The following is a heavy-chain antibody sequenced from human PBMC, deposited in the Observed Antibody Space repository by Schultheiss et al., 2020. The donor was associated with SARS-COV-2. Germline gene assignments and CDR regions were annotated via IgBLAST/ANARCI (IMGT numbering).Heavy chain of an antibody. J-gene: IGHJ5*02. CDR3: AREPIVGATTGWFDP. Sequence: SETLSLTCTVSGGSISSYYWSWIRQPPGKGLEWIGYIYYSGSTNYNPSLKSRVTMSVDTSKNQFSLKLSSVTAADTAVYYCAREPIVGATTGWFDPWGQGTLVTVSS. D-gene: IGHD1-26*01. CDR2: IYYSGST. V-gene: IGHV4-59*01. CDR1: GGSISSYY.